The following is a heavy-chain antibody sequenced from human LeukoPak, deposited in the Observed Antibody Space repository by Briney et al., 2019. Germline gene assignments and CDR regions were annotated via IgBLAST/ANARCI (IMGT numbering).Heavy chain of an antibody. CDR3: ARPKGAVAGTFPFDY. V-gene: IGHV3-7*03. D-gene: IGHD6-19*01. Sequence: GGSLRLSCAASGFTFSSYWMSWVRQAPGKGLEWVANIKQDGSEKYYVDSVKGRFTISRDNAKNSLYLQMNSLGAEDTAVYYCARPKGAVAGTFPFDYWGQGTLVTVSS. CDR2: IKQDGSEK. J-gene: IGHJ4*02. CDR1: GFTFSSYW.